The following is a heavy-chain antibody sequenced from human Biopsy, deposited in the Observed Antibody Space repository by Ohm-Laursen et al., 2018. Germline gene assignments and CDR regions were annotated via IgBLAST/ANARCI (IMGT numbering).Heavy chain of an antibody. Sequence: TLTLTCTVSGDSLSSYFWSWIRQPPGKGLEWIGFIHNSGSTDHNPSLKSRVTVSMDVSNNDFSLKLTSVTAADTAVYYCVRALGGYDLSAYYIDSWGQGTLVTVSS. CDR2: IHNSGST. J-gene: IGHJ4*02. CDR3: VRALGGYDLSAYYIDS. CDR1: GDSLSSYF. V-gene: IGHV4-59*01. D-gene: IGHD3-22*01.